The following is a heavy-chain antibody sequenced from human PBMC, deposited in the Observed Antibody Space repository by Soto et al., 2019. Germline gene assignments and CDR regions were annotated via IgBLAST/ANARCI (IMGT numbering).Heavy chain of an antibody. CDR3: AKVGGNSNWYRFDY. J-gene: IGHJ4*02. V-gene: IGHV3-30*18. Sequence: QVQLVESGGGVVQPGRSLRLSCAASGFTFSTYGMHWVRQAPGKGLEWVAVISSDGNNKYYADAVKGRFTISRDNSKNTLYLQMNSLRVEDTAIYYCAKVGGNSNWYRFDYWGQGTLVTVSS. D-gene: IGHD6-13*01. CDR2: ISSDGNNK. CDR1: GFTFSTYG.